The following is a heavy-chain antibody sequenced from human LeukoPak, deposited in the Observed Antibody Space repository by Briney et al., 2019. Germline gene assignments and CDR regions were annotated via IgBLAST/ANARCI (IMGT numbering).Heavy chain of an antibody. CDR3: ARAFADYNWFDP. J-gene: IGHJ5*02. Sequence: PSQTLSLICTVSGVSISSGGYYWSWIRQHPGRGLECIGYIYYSGSTYYNPSLKSRVTISVDTSKNQFSLKLSSVTAADTAVYYCARAFADYNWFDPWGQGTPVTVSS. CDR1: GVSISSGGYY. CDR2: IYYSGST. D-gene: IGHD3/OR15-3a*01. V-gene: IGHV4-31*03.